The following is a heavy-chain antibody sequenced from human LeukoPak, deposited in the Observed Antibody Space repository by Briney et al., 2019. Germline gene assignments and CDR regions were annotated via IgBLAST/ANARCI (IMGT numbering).Heavy chain of an antibody. CDR3: AKDLVVPAAMYKTYYYYYGMDV. CDR2: IRYDGSNK. J-gene: IGHJ6*02. CDR1: GFTFSSYG. D-gene: IGHD2-2*01. V-gene: IGHV3-30*02. Sequence: PGGSLRLSCAASGFTFSSYGMHWVRQAPGKGLEWVAFIRYDGSNKYYADSVKGRLTISRDNSKNTLYLQMNSLRAEDTAVYYCAKDLVVPAAMYKTYYYYYGMDVWGQGTTVTVSS.